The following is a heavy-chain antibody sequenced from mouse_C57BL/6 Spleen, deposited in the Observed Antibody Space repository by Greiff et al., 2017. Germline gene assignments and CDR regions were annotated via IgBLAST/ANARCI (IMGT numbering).Heavy chain of an antibody. CDR2: MNPNYGTT. CDR1: GYSFTDYN. Sequence: EVQLQQSGPELVKPGASVKISCKASGYSFTDYNMNWVKQSNGKSLEWIGVMNPNYGTTSYNQKFKGKATLTVDQSSSTAYMQLNSLTSEDSAVYYCAREGVTTVVANFDYWGQGTTLTVSS. J-gene: IGHJ2*01. CDR3: AREGVTTVVANFDY. V-gene: IGHV1-39*01. D-gene: IGHD1-1*01.